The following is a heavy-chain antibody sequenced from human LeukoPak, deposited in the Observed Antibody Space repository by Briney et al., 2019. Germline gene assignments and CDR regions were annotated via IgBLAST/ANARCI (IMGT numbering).Heavy chain of an antibody. CDR1: GFTFSSYA. D-gene: IGHD3-22*01. J-gene: IGHJ3*02. CDR3: ARDLRDSSGYWRPGAFDI. V-gene: IGHV3-21*01. Sequence: GGSLRLSCAASGFTFSSYAMNWVRQAPGKGLEWVSSISSSTSYIYYADSVKGRFTISRDNAKNSLYLQMNSLRAEDTAVYYCARDLRDSSGYWRPGAFDIWGQGTMVTVSS. CDR2: ISSSTSYI.